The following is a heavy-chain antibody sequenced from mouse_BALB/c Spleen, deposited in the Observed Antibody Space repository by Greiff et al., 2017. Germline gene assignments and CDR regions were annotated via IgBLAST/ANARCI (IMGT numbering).Heavy chain of an antibody. J-gene: IGHJ3*01. CDR2: INPYNGDT. Sequence: VQLKESGPELVKPGASVKISCKASGYSFTGYFMNWVKQSHGKSLEWIGRINPYNGDTFYNQKFKGKATLTVDKSSSTAHMELLSLTSEDSAVYYCGRNDYYGSSSFAYWGQGTLVTVSA. CDR3: GRNDYYGSSSFAY. V-gene: IGHV1-37*01. D-gene: IGHD1-1*01. CDR1: GYSFTGYF.